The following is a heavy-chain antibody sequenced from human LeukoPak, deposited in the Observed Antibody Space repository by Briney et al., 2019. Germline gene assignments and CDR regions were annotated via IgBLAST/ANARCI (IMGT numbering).Heavy chain of an antibody. Sequence: SETLSLTCTVSGGSTNSNMDYWGWIRQPPGKPLEFIGNIYYIGTTYYNPSLKSRVSISIDTSKNQSSLRLTSVTAADTAVYYCARRPASSWYNSWGQGTLVTVSS. CDR2: IYYIGTT. J-gene: IGHJ5*02. CDR3: ARRPASSWYNS. D-gene: IGHD6-13*01. CDR1: GGSTNSNMDY. V-gene: IGHV4-39*01.